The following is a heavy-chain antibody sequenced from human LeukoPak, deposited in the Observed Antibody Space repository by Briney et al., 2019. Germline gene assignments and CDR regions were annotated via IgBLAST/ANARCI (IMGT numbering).Heavy chain of an antibody. Sequence: ASVKVSCKASGYTFTGYYMHWVRQAPGQGLEWMGWINPNSGGTNYAQKFQGRVTMTRDTSISTAYMELSRLRSDDTAVYYCARDLWSSIMNWFDPWGQGTLVTVSS. J-gene: IGHJ5*02. CDR3: ARDLWSSIMNWFDP. CDR1: GYTFTGYY. D-gene: IGHD3-16*01. V-gene: IGHV1-2*02. CDR2: INPNSGGT.